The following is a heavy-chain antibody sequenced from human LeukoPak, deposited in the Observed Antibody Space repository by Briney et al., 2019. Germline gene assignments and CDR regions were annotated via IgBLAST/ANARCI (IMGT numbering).Heavy chain of an antibody. CDR1: GFTFSSYS. CDR2: ISSSSSYI. Sequence: GGSLRLSCAASGFTFSSYSMNWVRQAPGKGLEWVSSISSSSSYIYYADSVKGRFTISRDNAKNSLYLQMNNLRAEDTAVYYCARDLGDYDILTGRDYWGQGTLVTVSS. D-gene: IGHD3-9*01. V-gene: IGHV3-21*01. J-gene: IGHJ4*02. CDR3: ARDLGDYDILTGRDY.